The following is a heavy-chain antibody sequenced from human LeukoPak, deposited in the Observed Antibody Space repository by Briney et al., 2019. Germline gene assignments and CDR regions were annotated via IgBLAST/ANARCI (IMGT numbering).Heavy chain of an antibody. Sequence: GGSLRLSCAASGFTFSSNYMTWVRQAPGKGLEWVSVIHSGGNTYYADSVKGRFTISRDNSKNTVYLQMNSLRAEDTAVYYCTRDLNSGGSCWGQGTLVTVSS. CDR3: TRDLNSGGSC. CDR1: GFTFSSNY. CDR2: IHSGGNT. D-gene: IGHD2-15*01. J-gene: IGHJ4*02. V-gene: IGHV3-53*01.